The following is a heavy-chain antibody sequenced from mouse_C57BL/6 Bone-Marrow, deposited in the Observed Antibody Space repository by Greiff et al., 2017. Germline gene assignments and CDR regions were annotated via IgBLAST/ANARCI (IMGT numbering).Heavy chain of an antibody. J-gene: IGHJ1*03. Sequence: VQRVESGPGLVQPSQSLSITCTVSGFSLTSYGVHWVRQSPGKGLEWLGVIWSGGSTDYNAAFISRLSISKDNSKSQVFFKMNSLQADDTAIYXCASQTGTSYWYFDVWGTGTTVTVSS. CDR2: IWSGGST. V-gene: IGHV2-2*01. D-gene: IGHD4-1*01. CDR3: ASQTGTSYWYFDV. CDR1: GFSLTSYG.